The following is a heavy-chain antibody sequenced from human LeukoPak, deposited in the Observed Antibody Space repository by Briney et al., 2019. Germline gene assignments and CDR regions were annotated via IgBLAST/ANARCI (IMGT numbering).Heavy chain of an antibody. Sequence: GGSLRLSCAASGFTFSSYYMSWVRQAPGKGLEWVANIKHDGSGKYYVDSVKGRFTISRDNAKNSLYLQMNSLRAEDTAVYYCARDLRYSYYWGQGTLVTVSS. CDR1: GFTFSSYY. J-gene: IGHJ4*02. D-gene: IGHD2-15*01. CDR3: ARDLRYSYY. CDR2: IKHDGSGK. V-gene: IGHV3-7*01.